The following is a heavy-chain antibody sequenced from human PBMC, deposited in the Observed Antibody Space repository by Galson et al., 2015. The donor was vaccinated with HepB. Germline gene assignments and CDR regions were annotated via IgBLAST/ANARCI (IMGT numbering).Heavy chain of an antibody. CDR1: GYTFTGYY. J-gene: IGHJ4*02. CDR3: ARLLSTVTSNYFDY. CDR2: INPNSGGT. V-gene: IGHV1-2*06. D-gene: IGHD4-17*01. Sequence: SVKVSCKASGYTFTGYYMHWVRQAPGQGLEWMGRINPNSGGTNYAQKFQGRATMTRDTSISTAYMELSRLRSDDTAVYYCARLLSTVTSNYFDYWGQGTLVTVSS.